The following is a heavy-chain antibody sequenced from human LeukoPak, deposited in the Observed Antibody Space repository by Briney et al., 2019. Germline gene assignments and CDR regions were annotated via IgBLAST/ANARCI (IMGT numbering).Heavy chain of an antibody. J-gene: IGHJ6*04. CDR3: AKNARDYGDYDHYGMDV. CDR1: GFSFGTYA. Sequence: GRSLRLSCAATGFSFGTYAMHWVREAPGKGLEWVAVISYDGSNKYYADSVKGRFTISRDNSKNTLYLQMNSLRPEDTAVYYCAKNARDYGDYDHYGMDVWSKGTTVTVSS. V-gene: IGHV3-30*18. CDR2: ISYDGSNK. D-gene: IGHD4-17*01.